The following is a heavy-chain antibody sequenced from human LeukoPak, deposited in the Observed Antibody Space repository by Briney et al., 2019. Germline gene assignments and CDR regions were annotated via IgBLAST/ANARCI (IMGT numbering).Heavy chain of an antibody. CDR3: ARGYCSGGSCSTFDY. J-gene: IGHJ4*02. CDR2: INHSGST. Sequence: PSETLSLTCAVYGGSFSGYYWSWIRQPPGKGLEWIGEINHSGSTNYNPSLKRRVTISVDTSTNQFSLKLSSVTAADTAVYYCARGYCSGGSCSTFDYWGQGTLVTVSS. V-gene: IGHV4-34*01. D-gene: IGHD2-15*01. CDR1: GGSFSGYY.